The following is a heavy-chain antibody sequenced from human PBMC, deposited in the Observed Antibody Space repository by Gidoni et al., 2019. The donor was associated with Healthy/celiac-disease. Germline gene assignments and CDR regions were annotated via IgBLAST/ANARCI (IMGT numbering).Heavy chain of an antibody. V-gene: IGHV3-23*01. CDR1: EFTFSNYA. D-gene: IGHD3-16*01. Sequence: VQLLESGGGLIQPGGSLRLSCAASEFTFSNYAMTWVRQAPGKGLEWVSAIRGSGYSTYDADSVKGRFTSSRDNSKNTLYLQMNSLRAEDTAVYYCASGIMITFGGVIPRAFDYWGQGTLVTVSS. J-gene: IGHJ4*02. CDR2: IRGSGYST. CDR3: ASGIMITFGGVIPRAFDY.